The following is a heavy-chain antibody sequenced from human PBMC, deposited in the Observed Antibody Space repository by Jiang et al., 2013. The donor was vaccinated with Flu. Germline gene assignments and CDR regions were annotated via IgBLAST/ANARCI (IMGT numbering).Heavy chain of an antibody. J-gene: IGHJ4*02. CDR2: IIPILGIA. CDR1: GGTFSSYA. D-gene: IGHD4-17*01. Sequence: GAEVKKPGSSVKVSCKASGGTFSSYAISWVRQAPGQGLEWMGRIIPILGIANYAQKFQGRVTITADKSTSTAYMELSSLRSEDTAVYYCARDRGDDYGDYEAYWGRGNPGHRLL. CDR3: ARDRGDDYGDYEAY. V-gene: IGHV1-69*04.